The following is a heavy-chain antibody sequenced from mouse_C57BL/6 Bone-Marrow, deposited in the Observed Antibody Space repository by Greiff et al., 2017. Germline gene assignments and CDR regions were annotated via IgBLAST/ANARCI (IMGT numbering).Heavy chain of an antibody. Sequence: VQLQQSGAELVKPGASVKLSCKASGYTFTEYTIHWVKQRSGQGLEWIGWFYPGSGSIKYNEKFKDKATLTADTSSSTVYMELSRLTSEESAFYCCATHERKGSGYDFDYWGQGATLTASS. J-gene: IGHJ2*01. CDR2: FYPGSGSI. D-gene: IGHD3-2*02. V-gene: IGHV1-62-2*01. CDR3: ATHERKGSGYDFDY. CDR1: GYTFTEYT.